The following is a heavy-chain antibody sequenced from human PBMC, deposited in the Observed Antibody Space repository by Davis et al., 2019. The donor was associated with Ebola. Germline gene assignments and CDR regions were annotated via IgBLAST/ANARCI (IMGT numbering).Heavy chain of an antibody. Sequence: PSETLSLTCSVSGDSVSSDTYYWGWIRQPPGECLEWIGRIHNSGSTYYNPSLRSQVTISVDSSKNQFSLKVTSVTAADTALYYCARLSPLGTTVDYWGQGILVTVSS. CDR3: ARLSPLGTTVDY. J-gene: IGHJ4*02. CDR1: GDSVSSDTYY. V-gene: IGHV4-39*01. D-gene: IGHD1-7*01. CDR2: IHNSGST.